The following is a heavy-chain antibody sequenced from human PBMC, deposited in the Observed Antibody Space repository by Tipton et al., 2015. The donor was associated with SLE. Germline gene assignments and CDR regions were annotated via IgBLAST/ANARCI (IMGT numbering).Heavy chain of an antibody. CDR1: GYTFTRYP. CDR2: INTNTGNP. CDR3: ARGMYSDFWSGSYGMDV. J-gene: IGHJ6*02. V-gene: IGHV7-4-1*02. D-gene: IGHD3-3*01. Sequence: QSGAEVKKPGASVKVSCKASGYTFTRYPMNWVRQAPGQGLEWMGWINTNTGNPMYAQGFTGRFVFSLDSSVSTAYLHISSLKAEDTAVYYCARGMYSDFWSGSYGMDVWGQGTTVTVSS.